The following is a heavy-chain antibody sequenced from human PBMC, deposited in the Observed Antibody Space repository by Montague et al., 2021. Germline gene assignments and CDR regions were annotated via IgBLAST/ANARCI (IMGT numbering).Heavy chain of an antibody. CDR1: GFTFDYYW. CDR3: LRDPNWGVGSSYGYMDY. J-gene: IGHJ6*03. V-gene: IGHV3-74*01. D-gene: IGHD3-10*01. Sequence: SLRLSCAASGFTFDYYWMHWVRQAPGKGLVWVSHIDTDGRSTKYADSVEGRFTISRDNAKNTLFLQMNSLRAEDTAVYYCLRDPNWGVGSSYGYMDYWGQGATVTVSS. CDR2: IDTDGRST.